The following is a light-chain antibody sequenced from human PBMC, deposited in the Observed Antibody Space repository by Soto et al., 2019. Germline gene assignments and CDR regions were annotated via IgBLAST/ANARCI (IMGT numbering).Light chain of an antibody. CDR3: QQYYTLPLT. V-gene: IGKV1-33*01. CDR1: QDINID. Sequence: DIRLTQSPSSLSASVGDRVTITCQASQDINIDLNWYQQKPGKAPSLLISDASNLEAGVQSRFSGRGSVTEFTVTISGLQPEDLATYYCQQYYTLPLTFGGGTKVEIK. J-gene: IGKJ4*01. CDR2: DAS.